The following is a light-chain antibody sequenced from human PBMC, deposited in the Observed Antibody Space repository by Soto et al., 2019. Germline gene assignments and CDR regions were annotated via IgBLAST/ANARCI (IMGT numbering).Light chain of an antibody. J-gene: IGLJ1*01. V-gene: IGLV2-14*01. Sequence: VLTQPASVSGSPGQSITISCTGTSSDVVGYNYVSWYQQHPGKAPKLMIYEVSNRPSGVSNRFSGSKSGNTASLTISGLQAEDEADYYCSSYTSSSTLEGVFGTGTKVTVL. CDR2: EVS. CDR1: SSDVVGYNY. CDR3: SSYTSSSTLEGV.